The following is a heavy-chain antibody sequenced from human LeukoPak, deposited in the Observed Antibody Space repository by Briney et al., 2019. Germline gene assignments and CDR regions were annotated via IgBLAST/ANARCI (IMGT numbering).Heavy chain of an antibody. J-gene: IGHJ4*02. D-gene: IGHD3-16*02. Sequence: PGGSLRLSCAASGFTFSSYAMSWVRQAPGKGLEWVSAISGSGGSTYYADSVKGRFTISRDNSKNTLYLQMNSLRAEDTAVYYCAKDRRGVWGSYRYTALFDYWGQGTLVTVSS. CDR3: AKDRRGVWGSYRYTALFDY. CDR1: GFTFSSYA. CDR2: ISGSGGST. V-gene: IGHV3-23*01.